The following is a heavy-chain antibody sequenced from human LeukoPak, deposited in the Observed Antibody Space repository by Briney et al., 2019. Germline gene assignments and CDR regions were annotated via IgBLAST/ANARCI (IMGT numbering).Heavy chain of an antibody. J-gene: IGHJ4*02. CDR3: ARDGFGTGSN. D-gene: IGHD3-16*01. CDR1: GLTFSNYW. V-gene: IGHV3-7*03. Sequence: GSLRLSCAASGLTFSNYWMDWVRQAPGKGLEWVANIKQDGSEKNYVDSVKGRFIISRDNAKNSLYLQMNTLRADDTAVYYCARDGFGTGSNWGQGTLVTVSS. CDR2: IKQDGSEK.